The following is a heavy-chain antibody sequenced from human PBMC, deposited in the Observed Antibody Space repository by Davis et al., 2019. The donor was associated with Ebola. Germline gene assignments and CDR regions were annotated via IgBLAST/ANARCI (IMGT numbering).Heavy chain of an antibody. D-gene: IGHD6-19*01. CDR1: GYTLTELS. CDR2: FDPEDGET. Sequence: ASVKVSCKVSGYTLTELSMHWVRQAPGKGLEWMGGFDPEDGETIYAQKFQGRVTMTEDTSTDTAYMELSSLRSEDTAVYYCATDRGAVAGTGWFDPWGQGTLVTVSS. CDR3: ATDRGAVAGTGWFDP. J-gene: IGHJ5*02. V-gene: IGHV1-24*01.